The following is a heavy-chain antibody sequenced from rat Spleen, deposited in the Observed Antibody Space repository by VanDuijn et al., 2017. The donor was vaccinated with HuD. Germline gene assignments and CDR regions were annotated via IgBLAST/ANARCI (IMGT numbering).Heavy chain of an antibody. J-gene: IGHJ1*01. CDR3: ARHASNYYWYFDF. V-gene: IGHV5-7*01. CDR1: GFTFTDYN. Sequence: EVQLVESGGGLVQPGRSLKLSCTASGFTFTDYNMAWVRQAPKTGLEWVATLSYDGSRTYYRDSVKGRFTISRDNAKSTLYLQMDSLRSEDTATYYCARHASNYYWYFDFWGPGTMVTVSS. CDR2: LSYDGSRT.